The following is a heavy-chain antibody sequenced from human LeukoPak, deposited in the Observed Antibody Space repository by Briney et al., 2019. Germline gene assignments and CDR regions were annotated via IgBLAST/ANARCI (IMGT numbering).Heavy chain of an antibody. J-gene: IGHJ4*02. V-gene: IGHV1-69*13. Sequence: SVKVSCKASGGTFSSYAISWVRQAPGQGLEWMGGIIPIFGTANYAQKFQGRVTITADESTSTAYMELSSLRSEDTAVYYCARGQTPYDYVWGSYRYTFDYWGKGTLVTVSS. CDR3: ARGQTPYDYVWGSYRYTFDY. D-gene: IGHD3-16*02. CDR1: GGTFSSYA. CDR2: IIPIFGTA.